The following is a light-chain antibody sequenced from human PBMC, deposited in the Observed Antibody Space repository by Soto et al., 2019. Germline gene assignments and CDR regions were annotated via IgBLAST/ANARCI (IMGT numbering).Light chain of an antibody. J-gene: IGLJ3*02. CDR3: SSYTSSSTLV. CDR2: EVS. Sequence: QSALTQPASVSGSPGQSITISCTGTSSDVGGYNYVSWFQHHPGKAPKLMIFEVSNRPSGVSNRFSGPKSGNTASLTISGLQAEDEADYYCSSYTSSSTLVFGGGTKLTVL. CDR1: SSDVGGYNY. V-gene: IGLV2-14*01.